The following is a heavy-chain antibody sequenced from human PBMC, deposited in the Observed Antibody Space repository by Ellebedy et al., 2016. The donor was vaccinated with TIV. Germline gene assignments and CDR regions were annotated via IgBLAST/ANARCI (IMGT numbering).Heavy chain of an antibody. CDR3: ARRGSYGDYAVQVNSWFDR. J-gene: IGHJ5*02. CDR1: GFSFRSYW. V-gene: IGHV3-7*01. D-gene: IGHD4-17*01. CDR2: IYQDGGVQ. Sequence: PGGSLRLSCAASGFSFRSYWMSWVRQAPGKGLAWVANIYQDGGVQYYVDSVKGRFTISRDNAINSLFLQMNSLRAGDTAVYYCARRGSYGDYAVQVNSWFDRWGRGTLVTVSS.